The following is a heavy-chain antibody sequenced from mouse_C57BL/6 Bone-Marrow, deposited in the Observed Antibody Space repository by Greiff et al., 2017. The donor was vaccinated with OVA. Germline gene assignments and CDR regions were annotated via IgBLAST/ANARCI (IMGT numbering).Heavy chain of an antibody. V-gene: IGHV2-9-1*01. CDR2: IWTGGGT. D-gene: IGHD2-3*01. CDR1: GFSLTSYA. Sequence: QVQLQQSGPGLVAPSQSLSITCTVSGFSLTSYAISWVRQPPGKGLEWLGVIWTGGGTNYNSALKSRLSISKDNSKSQVFLKMNSLQTDDTARYYCAGWLLRDYYAMDYCGQGTSVTVSS. J-gene: IGHJ4*01. CDR3: AGWLLRDYYAMDY.